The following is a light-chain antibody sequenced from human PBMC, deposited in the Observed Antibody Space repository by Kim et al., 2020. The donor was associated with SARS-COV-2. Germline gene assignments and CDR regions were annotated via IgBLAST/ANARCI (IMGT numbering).Light chain of an antibody. CDR3: QQHTNWPLT. J-gene: IGKJ4*01. CDR1: QSLTY. CDR2: DTF. V-gene: IGKV3-11*01. Sequence: ENVLTQSPATLSLSPGERATLSCRASQSLTYLAWYQQKPGQAPRLLIFDTFKRATGIPARFSGSGSGTDFTLTISSLEPEDSAVYYCQQHTNWPLTFGGGTKVDIK.